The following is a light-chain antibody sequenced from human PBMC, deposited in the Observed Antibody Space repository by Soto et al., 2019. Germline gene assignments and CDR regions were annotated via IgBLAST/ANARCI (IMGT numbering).Light chain of an antibody. V-gene: IGKV3-15*01. CDR2: GAS. CDR1: QSFSSH. CDR3: QQYHNWPPIT. J-gene: IGKJ5*01. Sequence: EVVMTQSTDTLFVSLGEGATLSCSASQSFSSHLAWYQHKPGQAPRLLIYGASTRASGIPARFSGSGSETDFTLTISSLQSEDSAVYYCQQYHNWPPITFGQGTRLEIK.